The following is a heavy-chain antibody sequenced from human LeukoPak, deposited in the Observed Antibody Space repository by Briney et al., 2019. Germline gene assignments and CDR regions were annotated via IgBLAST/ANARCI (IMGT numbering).Heavy chain of an antibody. J-gene: IGHJ4*02. D-gene: IGHD2-2*01. CDR3: AGQNVPAPHDY. CDR1: VGSISSGGYY. Sequence: SQTLSLTCTVAVGSISSGGYYWSWIRQPPGKGLEWIAYISAAGTTFYNPSLKSRVTISLDRSKNQFSLNLTSITAADTAVYYCAGQNVPAPHDYWGQGTQVTVSS. CDR2: ISAAGTT. V-gene: IGHV4-30-2*01.